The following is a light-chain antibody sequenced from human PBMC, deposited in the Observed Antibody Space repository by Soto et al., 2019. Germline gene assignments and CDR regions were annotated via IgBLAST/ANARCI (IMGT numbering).Light chain of an antibody. CDR3: CSYAGRYIWV. Sequence: QSVLTQPRSVSGSPGQSVTISCTGVSSDVGGSNYVSWYQQHPGKAPKVMIYDVSERPSGVPDRFSGSRSGNTASLTISGLQAEDEADYYCCSYAGRYIWVFGGGTKLPVL. J-gene: IGLJ3*02. CDR2: DVS. V-gene: IGLV2-11*01. CDR1: SSDVGGSNY.